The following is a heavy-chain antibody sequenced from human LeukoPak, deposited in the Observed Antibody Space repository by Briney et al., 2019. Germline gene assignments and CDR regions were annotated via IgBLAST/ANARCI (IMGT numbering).Heavy chain of an antibody. CDR2: ISYDGSNK. D-gene: IGHD6-6*01. CDR3: ARGSYSSSAPAFDS. V-gene: IGHV3-30-3*01. Sequence: PGGSLRLSCAASGFTFSSYAMHWVRQAPGKGLEWVAVISYDGSNKYYADSVKGRFTISRDNSKNTLYLQMNSLRAEDTAMYYCARGSYSSSAPAFDSWGQGPLATVSS. J-gene: IGHJ4*02. CDR1: GFTFSSYA.